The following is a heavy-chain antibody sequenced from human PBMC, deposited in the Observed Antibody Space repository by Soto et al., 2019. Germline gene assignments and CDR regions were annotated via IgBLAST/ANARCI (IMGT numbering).Heavy chain of an antibody. CDR3: ARAFAGFGAYWYFDL. CDR2: GYHSVSI. CDR1: GGSITDYY. V-gene: IGHV4-59*01. Sequence: SETLSLTCTVSGGSITDYYWIWIRQPPGKALEWIGYGYHSVSIHYNPSLKTRVTISVDTSENQFSLRLSSVTAADTAVYYCARAFAGFGAYWYFDLWGRGTLVTVSS. J-gene: IGHJ2*01. D-gene: IGHD3-16*01.